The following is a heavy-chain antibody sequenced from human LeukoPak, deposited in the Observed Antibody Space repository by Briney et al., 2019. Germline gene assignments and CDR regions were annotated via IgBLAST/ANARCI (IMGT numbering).Heavy chain of an antibody. Sequence: SETLSLTCAVYGGSFSGYYWSWIRQPPGKGLEWIGEINHSGSTNYNPSLKSRVTISVDTSKNQFSLKLSSVTAADTAVYYCARYRTGAFDIWGLGTMVTVSS. CDR1: GGSFSGYY. CDR2: INHSGST. CDR3: ARYRTGAFDI. V-gene: IGHV4-34*01. J-gene: IGHJ3*02. D-gene: IGHD1-1*01.